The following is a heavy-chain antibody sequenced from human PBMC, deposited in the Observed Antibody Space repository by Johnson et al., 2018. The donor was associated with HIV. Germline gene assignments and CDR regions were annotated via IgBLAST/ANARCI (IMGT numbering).Heavy chain of an antibody. Sequence: VQLLESGGGLVQPGGSLRLSCAASGFTFSSYAMHWVRQAPGKGLEWVAVISGGGGSTYYADSVKGRFTISRDNSKNTLYLQMNSLGAEDTAVYFCARDLTWRIQLWNDAFDMWGQGTMVTVSS. CDR1: GFTFSSYA. J-gene: IGHJ3*02. V-gene: IGHV3-23*01. CDR2: ISGGGGST. CDR3: ARDLTWRIQLWNDAFDM. D-gene: IGHD5-18*01.